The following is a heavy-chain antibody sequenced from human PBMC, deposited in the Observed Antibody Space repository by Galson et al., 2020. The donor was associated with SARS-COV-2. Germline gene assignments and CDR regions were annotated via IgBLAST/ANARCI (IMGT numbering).Heavy chain of an antibody. CDR3: AREWSYIVGATTSYYYYGMDV. J-gene: IGHJ6*02. CDR2: ISSSSSTI. Sequence: GESLKISCAASGFTFSSYSMNWVRQAPGKGLEWVSYISSSSSTIYSADSVKGRFTISRDNAKNSLYLQMNSLRAKDTAVYYCAREWSYIVGATTSYYYYGMDVWGQGTTVTVSS. V-gene: IGHV3-48*04. D-gene: IGHD1-26*01. CDR1: GFTFSSYS.